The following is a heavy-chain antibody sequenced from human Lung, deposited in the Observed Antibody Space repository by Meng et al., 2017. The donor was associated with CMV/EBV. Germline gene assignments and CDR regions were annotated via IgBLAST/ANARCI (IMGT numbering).Heavy chain of an antibody. CDR3: VRGMAVPREAVHYFDI. Sequence: LXCTASGGSVSSTKHFWGWIRQPPGKGLEWIDSIYFTGSTGYNPSRESRVTLSLDTAKNQFSLKLSSLTAADTAVYYCVRGMAVPREAVHYFDILGQGXLVTVSS. V-gene: IGHV4-39*07. J-gene: IGHJ4*02. D-gene: IGHD5-24*01. CDR1: GGSVSSTKHF. CDR2: IYFTGST.